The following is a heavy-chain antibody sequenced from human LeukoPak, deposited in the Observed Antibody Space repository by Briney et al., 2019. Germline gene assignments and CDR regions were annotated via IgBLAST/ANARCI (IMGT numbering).Heavy chain of an antibody. V-gene: IGHV4-39*01. CDR3: ARLFRGTTDWFDR. Sequence: ASETLSLTCTVSGGSISSSSYYWGWIRQPPGKGLEWLGSIYYSGSTYYNPSLKSRVTISVDTSKNQFSLKLSSVTAADTAVYYCARLFRGTTDWFDRWGQGTLVTVSS. D-gene: IGHD1-14*01. J-gene: IGHJ5*02. CDR1: GGSISSSSYY. CDR2: IYYSGST.